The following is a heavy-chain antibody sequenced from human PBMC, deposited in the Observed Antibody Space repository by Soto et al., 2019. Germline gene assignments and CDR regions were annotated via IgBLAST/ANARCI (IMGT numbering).Heavy chain of an antibody. CDR2: INHSGST. D-gene: IGHD6-13*01. V-gene: IGHV4-34*01. Sequence: QVQLQQWGAGLLKPSETLSLTCAVYGGSFSGYYWSWIRQPPGKGLEWIGEINHSGSTNYNPSLKSRVTISLDTSKNEFSLKLSSVTAADTAVYYCARRSSSWYVAVRAGPLHWGQGTLVTVSS. CDR3: ARRSSSWYVAVRAGPLH. J-gene: IGHJ4*02. CDR1: GGSFSGYY.